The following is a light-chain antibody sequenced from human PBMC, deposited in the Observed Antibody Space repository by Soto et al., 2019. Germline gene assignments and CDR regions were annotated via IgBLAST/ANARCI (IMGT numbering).Light chain of an antibody. CDR3: QKCGIAPFS. CDR2: AAS. CDR1: QVISSW. V-gene: IGKV1-27*01. J-gene: IGKJ4*01. Sequence: IQMTQSPSSVSASVGDSVTITCRASQVISSWLAWYQQKPGKVPKLLIYAASTLQSGVPSRFSGSGSGTDFTLTISSLQPEDVATYYCQKCGIAPFSFGGGTKVELK.